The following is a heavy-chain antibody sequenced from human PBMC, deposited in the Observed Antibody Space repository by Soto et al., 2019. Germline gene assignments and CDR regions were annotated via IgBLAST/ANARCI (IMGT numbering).Heavy chain of an antibody. Sequence: GGSLRLSCEVSGFTFSAYGMHWVRQAPGKGLEWVAAISHDGTNKNYGDSVKGRFTISRDNSKNTLYLQMGSLRAEDMAVYYCARTSGYAFDYWGQGTLVTVSS. V-gene: IGHV3-30*03. J-gene: IGHJ4*02. D-gene: IGHD5-12*01. CDR1: GFTFSAYG. CDR2: ISHDGTNK. CDR3: ARTSGYAFDY.